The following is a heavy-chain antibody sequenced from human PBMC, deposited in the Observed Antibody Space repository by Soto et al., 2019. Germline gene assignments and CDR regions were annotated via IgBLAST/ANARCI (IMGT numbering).Heavy chain of an antibody. D-gene: IGHD3-16*01. V-gene: IGHV4-34*01. CDR2: IDRSGKT. CDR3: VRAAVASTKFFDY. Sequence: QVQLQQWGTGLLKPSETLSLTCAVSGGSFSAYSWTWIRQSPGEGLTWIGEIDRSGKTNYNPSLKSRITISVDTSKNQFSLKVGSLTAADTAVYYCVRAAVASTKFFDYWGQGTPVTVSS. J-gene: IGHJ4*02. CDR1: GGSFSAYS.